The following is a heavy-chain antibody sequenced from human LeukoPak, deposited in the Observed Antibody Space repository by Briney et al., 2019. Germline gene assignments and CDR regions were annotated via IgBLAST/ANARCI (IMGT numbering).Heavy chain of an antibody. CDR1: GGSISSGSYY. D-gene: IGHD3-10*01. V-gene: IGHV4-61*02. CDR2: IYTSGST. Sequence: ASQTLSLTCTVSGGSISSGSYYWSWIRQPAGKGLEWIGRIYTSGSTNYNPSLKSRVTISVDTSKNQFSLKLSSVTAADTAAYYCARVSYYGSGSPYYYYYYMDVWGKGTTVTISS. CDR3: ARVSYYGSGSPYYYYYYMDV. J-gene: IGHJ6*03.